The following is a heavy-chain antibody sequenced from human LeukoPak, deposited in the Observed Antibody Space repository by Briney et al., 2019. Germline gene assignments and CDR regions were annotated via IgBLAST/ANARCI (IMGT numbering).Heavy chain of an antibody. CDR2: IYYSGST. D-gene: IGHD3-3*01. CDR3: ARAKRGFLEWFDY. J-gene: IGHJ4*02. V-gene: IGHV4-31*03. Sequence: SETLSLTCTVSGGSISSGGYYWSWIRQHPGKGLEWIGYIYYSGSTYYNPSLKSRVTISVDTSKNQFSLKLSSVTAADTAVYYCARAKRGFLEWFDYWGQGTLVTVSS. CDR1: GGSISSGGYY.